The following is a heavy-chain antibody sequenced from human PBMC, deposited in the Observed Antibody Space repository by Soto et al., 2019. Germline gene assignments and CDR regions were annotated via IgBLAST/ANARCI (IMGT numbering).Heavy chain of an antibody. Sequence: QVQLQESGPGLVKPSGTLSLTCTVSGGSMTSSNWWNWVRQSPGKGLEWIGEAHHRGRTNYTPSLKSRVTIQVDKSKTHSSLKLSSVPAADTAVYYRARSEATGPDYWGQGTLVTVSS. V-gene: IGHV4-4*02. D-gene: IGHD1-26*01. J-gene: IGHJ4*02. CDR2: AHHRGRT. CDR1: GGSMTSSNW. CDR3: ARSEATGPDY.